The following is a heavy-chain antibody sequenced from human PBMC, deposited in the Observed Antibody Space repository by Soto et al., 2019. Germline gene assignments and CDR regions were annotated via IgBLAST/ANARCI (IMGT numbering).Heavy chain of an antibody. V-gene: IGHV3-30-3*01. CDR1: GFTFSSYA. J-gene: IGHJ4*02. D-gene: IGHD2-15*01. Sequence: QVQLVESGGGVVQPGRSLRLSCAASGFTFSSYAMHWVRQAPGKGLEWVAVISYDGSNKYYADSVKGRFTISRDNSKNTLYLQMNSLRAEDTAVYYCAIPIPCSGGRCYHPGGQGTLVTVSS. CDR2: ISYDGSNK. CDR3: AIPIPCSGGRCYHP.